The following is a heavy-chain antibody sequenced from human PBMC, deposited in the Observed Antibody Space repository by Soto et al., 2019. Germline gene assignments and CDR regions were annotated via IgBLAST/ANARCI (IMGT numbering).Heavy chain of an antibody. CDR2: IYHSGST. CDR1: SGSISSSNW. J-gene: IGHJ4*02. V-gene: IGHV4-4*02. Sequence: SETLSLTCAVSSGSISSSNWWSLVRQPPGKGLEWIGEIYHSGSTSYNPSLKSRVTISVDKSKNQFSLKLSSVTAADTAVYYCASFRRVSSGRSYYFDYWGQGTLVTVSS. D-gene: IGHD6-19*01. CDR3: ASFRRVSSGRSYYFDY.